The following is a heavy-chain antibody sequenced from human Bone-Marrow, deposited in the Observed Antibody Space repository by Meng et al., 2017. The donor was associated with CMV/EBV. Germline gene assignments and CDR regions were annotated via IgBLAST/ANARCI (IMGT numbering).Heavy chain of an antibody. CDR2: INHSGST. V-gene: IGHV4-34*01. J-gene: IGHJ6*02. D-gene: IGHD5-18*01. Sequence: SETLSLTCDVHGGSLSDHYWNWIRQSPGKGLEWIGEINHSGSTNYNPSLKSRVTISVDTSKNQFSLKLSSVTAADTAVYYCARDLTVGIQLWLGYGMDVWGQRTTVTVSS. CDR1: GGSLSDHY. CDR3: ARDLTVGIQLWLGYGMDV.